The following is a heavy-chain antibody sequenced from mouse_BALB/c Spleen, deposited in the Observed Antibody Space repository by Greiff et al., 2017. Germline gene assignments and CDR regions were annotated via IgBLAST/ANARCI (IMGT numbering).Heavy chain of an antibody. CDR3: ASPPYFPFAY. V-gene: IGHV5-17*02. D-gene: IGHD2-10*01. J-gene: IGHJ3*01. Sequence: EVQLVESGGGLVQPGESLKLSCAASGFTFSSFGMHWVRQAPEKGLEWVAYISSGSSTIYYADTVKGRFTISRDNPKNTLFLQMTSLRSEDTAMYYCASPPYFPFAYWGQGTLVTVSA. CDR1: GFTFSSFG. CDR2: ISSGSSTI.